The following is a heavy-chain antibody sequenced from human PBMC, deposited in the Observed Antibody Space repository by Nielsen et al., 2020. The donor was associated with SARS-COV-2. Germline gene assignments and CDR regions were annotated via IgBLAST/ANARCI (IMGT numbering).Heavy chain of an antibody. V-gene: IGHV3-21*01. D-gene: IGHD3-16*02. CDR1: GFTFSTYW. CDR2: ISSSSSYI. CDR3: ARDDYVWGSYRGDAFDI. Sequence: GESLKISCAASGFTFSTYWMNWVRQAPGKGLEWVSSISSSSSYIYYPDSVKGRFTISRDNAKNSLYLQMNSLRAEDTDVYYCARDDYVWGSYRGDAFDIWGQGTMVTVSS. J-gene: IGHJ3*02.